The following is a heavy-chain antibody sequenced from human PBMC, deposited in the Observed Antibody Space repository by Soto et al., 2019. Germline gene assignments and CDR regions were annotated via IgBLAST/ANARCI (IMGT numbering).Heavy chain of an antibody. D-gene: IGHD5-18*01. CDR2: INHSGST. CDR1: GGSFSGYY. Sequence: SETLSLTCAVYGGSFSGYYWSWIRQPPGKGLEWIGEINHSGSTNYNPSLKSRVTISVDTSKNQFSLKLGSVTAADTAVYYCARVSLPRTARGYVWGQGTLVTVSS. CDR3: ARVSLPRTARGYV. J-gene: IGHJ4*02. V-gene: IGHV4-34*01.